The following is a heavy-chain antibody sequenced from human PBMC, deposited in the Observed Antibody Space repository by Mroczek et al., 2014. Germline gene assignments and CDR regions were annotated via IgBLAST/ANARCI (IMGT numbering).Heavy chain of an antibody. CDR3: ARIEYGGKFRGTRYYFDY. CDR2: IYYSGST. J-gene: IGHJ4*02. CDR1: GGSISSSSYY. Sequence: QVQLQQWGPGLVKPSETLSLTCTVSGGSISSSSYYWGWIRQPPGKGLEWIGSIYYSGSTYYNPSLKSRVTISVDTSKNQFSLKLSSVTAADTAVYYCARIEYGGKFRGTRYYFDYWGQGTLVTVSS. V-gene: IGHV4-39*01. D-gene: IGHD4-23*01.